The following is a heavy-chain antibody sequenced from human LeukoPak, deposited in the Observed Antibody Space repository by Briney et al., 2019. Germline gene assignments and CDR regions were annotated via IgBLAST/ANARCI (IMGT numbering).Heavy chain of an antibody. D-gene: IGHD6-13*01. J-gene: IGHJ4*02. CDR3: AKDSYSKGDF. V-gene: IGHV3-33*06. CDR1: GFTFSNYA. CDR2: IWYDGSNK. Sequence: PGGSLRLSCAASGFTFSNYAMHWVRQAPGKGLEWVAVIWYDGSNKYYADSVKGRFTISRDNSKNTLYLQMNSLRAEDTAVYYCAKDSYSKGDFWGQGVLVTVSS.